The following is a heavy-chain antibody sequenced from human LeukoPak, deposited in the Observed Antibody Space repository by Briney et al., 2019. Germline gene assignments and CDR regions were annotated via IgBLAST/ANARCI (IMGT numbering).Heavy chain of an antibody. V-gene: IGHV4-30-4*01. Sequence: SETLSLTCTVSGVSTSSGDYYWSWLRQPPGKGLEWIGYIYYSGSTYYNPSLKSRVTISVDTSKNQFSLKLSSVTAADTAVYYCAREAHQLLYGYNWFDPWGQGTLVTVSS. D-gene: IGHD2-2*02. CDR1: GVSTSSGDYY. CDR3: AREAHQLLYGYNWFDP. J-gene: IGHJ5*02. CDR2: IYYSGST.